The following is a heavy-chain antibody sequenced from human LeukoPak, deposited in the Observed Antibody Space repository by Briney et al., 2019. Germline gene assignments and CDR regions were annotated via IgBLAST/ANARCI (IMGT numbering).Heavy chain of an antibody. CDR1: GFTFSSYA. Sequence: GGSLRLSCAASGFTFSSYAKSWVRQAPGKGLEWVSAISGSGGSTYYADSVKGRFTISRDNSKNTLYLQMNSLRAEDTAVYYCAKHDYGDSLVDYWGQGTLVTVSS. CDR3: AKHDYGDSLVDY. J-gene: IGHJ4*02. V-gene: IGHV3-23*01. D-gene: IGHD4-17*01. CDR2: ISGSGGST.